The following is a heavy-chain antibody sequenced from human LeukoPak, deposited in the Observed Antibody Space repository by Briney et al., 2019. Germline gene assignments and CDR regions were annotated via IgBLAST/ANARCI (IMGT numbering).Heavy chain of an antibody. J-gene: IGHJ5*02. D-gene: IGHD1-26*01. V-gene: IGHV3-74*01. CDR1: GFTFSSYW. CDR3: KREALGYWFDP. CDR2: INCDGSST. Sequence: GGSLRLSCAASGFTFSSYWMDWVRQVPGKGLVWVSRINCDGSSTRYADSVKGRFTISRDNSKNTLYLQMNSLRVEDTAVYYCKREALGYWFDPWGQGILVTVSS.